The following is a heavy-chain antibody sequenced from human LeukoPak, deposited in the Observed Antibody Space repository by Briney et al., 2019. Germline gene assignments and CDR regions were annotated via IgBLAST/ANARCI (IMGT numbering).Heavy chain of an antibody. CDR1: GYTFTSYG. CDR3: ARGGGSSSWSGNTDY. D-gene: IGHD6-13*01. CDR2: INPNSGGT. J-gene: IGHJ4*02. V-gene: IGHV1-2*02. Sequence: ASVKVSCKASGYTFTSYGISWVRQAPGQGLEWMGWINPNSGGTNYAQKFQGRVTMTRDTSISTAYMELSRLRSDDTAVYYCARGGGSSSWSGNTDYWGQGTLVTVSS.